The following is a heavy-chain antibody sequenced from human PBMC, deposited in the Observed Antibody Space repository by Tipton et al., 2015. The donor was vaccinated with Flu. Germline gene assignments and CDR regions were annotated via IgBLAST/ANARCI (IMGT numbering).Heavy chain of an antibody. J-gene: IGHJ6*02. D-gene: IGHD1-1*01. CDR2: IYYSGTT. CDR1: GGSISTTIYY. Sequence: TLSLTCTVSGGSISTTIYYWGWVRQPPGKGLEWIGSIYYSGTTYYNPSLKSRVTISIDASKNQFSLDLTSLTAADTAVYYCARDLWNDRRAYYYYGVDVWGQGTTVTV. V-gene: IGHV4-39*07. CDR3: ARDLWNDRRAYYYYGVDV.